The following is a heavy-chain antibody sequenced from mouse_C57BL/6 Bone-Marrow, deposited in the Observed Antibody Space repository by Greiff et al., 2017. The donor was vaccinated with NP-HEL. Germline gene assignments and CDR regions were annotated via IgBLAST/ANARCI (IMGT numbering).Heavy chain of an antibody. CDR2: IDPSDSYT. J-gene: IGHJ3*01. CDR3: ARDSSGYVGFAY. V-gene: IGHV1-50*01. D-gene: IGHD3-2*02. Sequence: VQLQESGAELVKPGASVKLSCKASGYTFTSYWMQWVKQRPGQGLEWIGEIDPSDSYTNYNQKFKGKATLTVDKSSSTAYMQLSSLTSEDSAVYYCARDSSGYVGFAYWGQGTLVTVSA. CDR1: GYTFTSYW.